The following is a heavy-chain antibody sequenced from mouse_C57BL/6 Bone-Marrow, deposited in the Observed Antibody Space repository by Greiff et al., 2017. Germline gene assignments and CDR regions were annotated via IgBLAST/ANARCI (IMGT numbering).Heavy chain of an antibody. Sequence: EVMLVESGGGLVQPGGSLKLSCAASGFTFSDYYMYWVRQTPEKRLEWVAYISNGGGSTYYPDTVKGRFTISRDNAKNTLYLQMSRLKSEDTAMYYCARQGISGYFDYWGQGTTLTVSS. CDR2: ISNGGGST. CDR3: ARQGISGYFDY. J-gene: IGHJ2*01. CDR1: GFTFSDYY. D-gene: IGHD3-1*01. V-gene: IGHV5-12*01.